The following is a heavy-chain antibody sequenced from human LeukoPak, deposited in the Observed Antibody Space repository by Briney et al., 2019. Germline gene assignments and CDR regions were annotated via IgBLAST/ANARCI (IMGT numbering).Heavy chain of an antibody. CDR1: GGSISSSSYY. D-gene: IGHD3-9*01. Sequence: PSETLSLTCTVSGGSISSSSYYWGWIRQPPGKGLEWIGSIYYSGSTYYNPSLKSRVTISVDTSKNQSSLKVTSVTAAHTAVYFCANRPLTDLAFDVWGQGTMVTVSS. CDR2: IYYSGST. V-gene: IGHV4-39*07. CDR3: ANRPLTDLAFDV. J-gene: IGHJ3*01.